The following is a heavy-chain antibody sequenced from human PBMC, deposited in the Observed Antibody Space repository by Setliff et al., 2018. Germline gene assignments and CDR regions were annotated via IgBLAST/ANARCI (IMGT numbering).Heavy chain of an antibody. V-gene: IGHV3-30*02. CDR1: GFTFSSYG. J-gene: IGHJ4*02. CDR3: VRDLHWGFDY. Sequence: PGGSLRLSCAVSGFTFSSYGMHWVRQAPGKGLEWVAFTRYDGATTSYADSVKGRFTISRDNVKNSLFLQMNSLRAEDTAVYYCVRDLHWGFDYWGLGTLVTVSS. CDR2: TRYDGATT. D-gene: IGHD7-27*01.